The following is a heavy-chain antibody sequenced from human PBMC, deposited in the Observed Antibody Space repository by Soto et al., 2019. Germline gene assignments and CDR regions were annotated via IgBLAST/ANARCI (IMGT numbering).Heavy chain of an antibody. CDR2: INHSGST. CDR3: ASPSGSYSH. J-gene: IGHJ4*02. V-gene: IGHV4-34*01. CDR1: GGSFSGYY. D-gene: IGHD1-26*01. Sequence: LSLTCAVYGGSFSGYYWSWIRQPPGKGLEWIGEINHSGSTNYNPSLKSRVTISVDTSKNQFSLKLSSVTAADTAVYYCASPSGSYSHWGQGTLVTVSS.